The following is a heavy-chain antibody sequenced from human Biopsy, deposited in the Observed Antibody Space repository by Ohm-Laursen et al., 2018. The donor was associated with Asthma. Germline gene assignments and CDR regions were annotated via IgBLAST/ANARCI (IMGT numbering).Heavy chain of an antibody. CDR2: ISASGNST. CDR3: AKGMDTFDI. Sequence: SLRLSCAAFGFRFNSYAVSWVRQAPGKGPERVSTISASGNSTYYGDSVKGRSTISRDNSKNTLFLHMNSLRADDTAVYYCAKGMDTFDIWGQGTLVTVSS. V-gene: IGHV3-23*01. D-gene: IGHD5-18*01. J-gene: IGHJ3*02. CDR1: GFRFNSYA.